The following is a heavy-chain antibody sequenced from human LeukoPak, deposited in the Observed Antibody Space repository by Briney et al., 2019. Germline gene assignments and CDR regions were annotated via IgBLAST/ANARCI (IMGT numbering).Heavy chain of an antibody. J-gene: IGHJ6*02. D-gene: IGHD1-7*01. Sequence: ASVKVSCKASGYTFTSYDINWVRQATGQGLEWMGWMNPNSGNTDYAQKFQGRVTMTRNTSISTAYMELSSLRSEDTAVYYCSSAGTTRNYYYYYGMDVWGQGTTVTVSS. CDR3: SSAGTTRNYYYYYGMDV. CDR1: GYTFTSYD. V-gene: IGHV1-8*01. CDR2: MNPNSGNT.